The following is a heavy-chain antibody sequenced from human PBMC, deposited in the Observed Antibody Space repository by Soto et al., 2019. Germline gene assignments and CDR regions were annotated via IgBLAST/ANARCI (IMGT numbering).Heavy chain of an antibody. Sequence: ASVKVSCKASGYTFTSYAMHWVRQAPGQRLEWMGWINAGNGNTKYSQKFQGRVTITRDTSASTAYMELSSLRSEDTAVYYCARCHFVSSGYSPDDAFVILGQATMVTVSS. CDR1: GYTFTSYA. CDR2: INAGNGNT. D-gene: IGHD3-22*01. CDR3: ARCHFVSSGYSPDDAFVI. V-gene: IGHV1-3*01. J-gene: IGHJ3*02.